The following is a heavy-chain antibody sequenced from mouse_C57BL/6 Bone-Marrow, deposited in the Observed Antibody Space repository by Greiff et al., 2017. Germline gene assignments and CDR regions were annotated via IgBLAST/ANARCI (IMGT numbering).Heavy chain of an antibody. CDR3: ARSGLVPYDFEY. D-gene: IGHD3-2*02. CDR1: GYTFTRFG. CDR2: SYPSSGNT. Sequence: QVQLQQSGAELARPGASVKLSCKASGYTFTRFGISWVKQRTGQGLAWIGESYPSSGNTDYNEKFKGKATLTADKSSSTAYLKLRSLTSEASAVYFSARSGLVPYDFEYWGQGNTLPVAT. V-gene: IGHV1-81*01. J-gene: IGHJ2*01.